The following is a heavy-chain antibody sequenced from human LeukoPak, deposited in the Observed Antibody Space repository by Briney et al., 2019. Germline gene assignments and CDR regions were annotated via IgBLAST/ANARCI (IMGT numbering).Heavy chain of an antibody. D-gene: IGHD3-10*01. CDR1: GGYITSSSYY. Sequence: PSETLSLTCTVSGGYITSSSYYWDWIRQPPGRGLEWIGSIYYSGSTYYNSSLKSRVTISVDTSKNQFSLKLSSVTAADTAVYYRARQRPQRSMVRGVFRSKETYYFDYWGQGTLVTVSS. J-gene: IGHJ4*02. V-gene: IGHV4-39*01. CDR2: IYYSGST. CDR3: ARQRPQRSMVRGVFRSKETYYFDY.